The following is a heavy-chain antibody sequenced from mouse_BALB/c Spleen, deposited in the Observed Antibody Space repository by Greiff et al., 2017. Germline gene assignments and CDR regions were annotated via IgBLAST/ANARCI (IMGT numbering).Heavy chain of an antibody. D-gene: IGHD2-14*01. CDR3: ARHEVRNFDV. CDR1: GFAFSSYD. Sequence: DVKLVESGGGLVKPGGSLKLSCAASGFAFSSYDMSWVRQTPEKRLEWVAYISSGGGSTYYPDTVKGRFTISRDNAKNTLYLQMSSLKSEDTAMYYCARHEVRNFDVWGAGTTVTVSS. J-gene: IGHJ1*01. CDR2: ISSGGGST. V-gene: IGHV5-12-1*01.